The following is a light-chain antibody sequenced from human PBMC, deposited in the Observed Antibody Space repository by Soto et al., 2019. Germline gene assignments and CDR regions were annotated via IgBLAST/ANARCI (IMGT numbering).Light chain of an antibody. CDR3: CSYAGSYTLYV. Sequence: QSVPTQPRSVSGSPGQSVTISCTGTSSDVGGYNYVSWYQQHPGKAPKLMIYDVSKRPSGVPDRFSGSKSGNTASLTISGLQAEDEADYYCCSYAGSYTLYVFGTGTKLTVL. J-gene: IGLJ1*01. CDR2: DVS. CDR1: SSDVGGYNY. V-gene: IGLV2-11*01.